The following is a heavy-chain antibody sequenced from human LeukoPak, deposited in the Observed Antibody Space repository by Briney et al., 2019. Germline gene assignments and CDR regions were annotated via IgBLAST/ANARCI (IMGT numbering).Heavy chain of an antibody. J-gene: IGHJ2*01. CDR2: FYFTAYT. CDR1: GGSISSSSYY. CDR3: ARLIKWYFDL. Sequence: SETLSLTCSVSGGSISSSSYYWGWVRQPPGKGLKWIGNFYFTAYTYYNPSLESRVTISVDTSKNQFSLKLSSETAADTAVYYCARLIKWYFDLWGRGTLVTVSS. V-gene: IGHV4-39*01.